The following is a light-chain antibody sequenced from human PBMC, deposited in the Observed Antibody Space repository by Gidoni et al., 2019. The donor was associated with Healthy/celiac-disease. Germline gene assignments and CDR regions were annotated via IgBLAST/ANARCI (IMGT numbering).Light chain of an antibody. Sequence: EIALTLSPATLSLSPGERATLACRASQSVSSYLAWYQQKPGQAPRLLIYDASNRATGIPARFSGSGSGTDFTLTISSLEPEDFAVYYCQQRSNWLTFGGGTKVEIK. CDR1: QSVSSY. V-gene: IGKV3-11*01. J-gene: IGKJ4*01. CDR2: DAS. CDR3: QQRSNWLT.